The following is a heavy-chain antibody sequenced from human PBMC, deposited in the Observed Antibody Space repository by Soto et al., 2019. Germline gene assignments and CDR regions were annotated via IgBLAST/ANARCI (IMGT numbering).Heavy chain of an antibody. V-gene: IGHV4-34*01. CDR2: INHSGST. D-gene: IGHD3-3*01. CDR1: GGSFSGYY. Sequence: PSETLSLTCAVYGGSFSGYYWSWIRQPPGKGLEWIGEINHSGSTNYNPSLKSRVTISVDTSKNQFSLKLSSVTAADTAVYYCAREPPNYDFWSGYYVRWFDPWGQGTLVTVSS. J-gene: IGHJ5*02. CDR3: AREPPNYDFWSGYYVRWFDP.